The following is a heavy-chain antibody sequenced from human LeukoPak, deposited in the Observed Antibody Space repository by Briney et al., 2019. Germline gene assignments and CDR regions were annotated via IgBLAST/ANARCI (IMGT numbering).Heavy chain of an antibody. Sequence: SETLSLTCTVSGGSISSYYWSWIRQPPGKGLEWIGYIYYSGSTNYNPSLKSRVTISVDTSKNQFSLRLSSVTAADTAVYYCARWWLRPYYYYGMDVWGQGTTVTVSS. J-gene: IGHJ6*02. CDR2: IYYSGST. CDR3: ARWWLRPYYYYGMDV. CDR1: GGSISSYY. V-gene: IGHV4-59*01. D-gene: IGHD5-12*01.